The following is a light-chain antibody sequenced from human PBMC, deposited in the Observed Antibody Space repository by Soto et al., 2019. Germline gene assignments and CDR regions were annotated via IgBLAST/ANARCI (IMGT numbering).Light chain of an antibody. CDR2: DAS. CDR3: QQRSNWLPIT. CDR1: QSVSSY. Sequence: EIVFTQSPAALSLSPGERATLSCSASQSVSSYLAWYQQKPGQAPRLLIYDASNRANGIPDRFSGSGSGTDLTLTISSLEPEDFAVYDCQQRSNWLPITFGQGTRLE. J-gene: IGKJ5*01. V-gene: IGKV3-11*01.